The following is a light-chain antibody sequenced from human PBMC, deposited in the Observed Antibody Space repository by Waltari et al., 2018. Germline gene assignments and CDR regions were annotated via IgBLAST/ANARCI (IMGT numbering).Light chain of an antibody. J-gene: IGKJ2*01. CDR2: AAS. Sequence: DIQMTQSPSSLSASVGDSVTITCRASHTISTSLNWYQQTAGKAPKLLIYAASTLQSGVPSRFRGSGSGTDFTLTISSLQPEDFATYYCHQSHTAPHTFGQGTKLEIK. CDR1: HTISTS. V-gene: IGKV1-39*01. CDR3: HQSHTAPHT.